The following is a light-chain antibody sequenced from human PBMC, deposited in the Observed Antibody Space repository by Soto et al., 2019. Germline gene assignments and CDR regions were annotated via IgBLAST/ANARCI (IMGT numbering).Light chain of an antibody. V-gene: IGLV2-8*01. J-gene: IGLJ1*01. CDR1: SSDVGNYVY. Sequence: QSVLTQPPSASGSPGQSVTISCTGTSSDVGNYVYVSWYQQHPGKAPKLMIYEVNKRPPGVPDRFSGSKSGNTASLTVSGLQTEDEADYYCSSYAGVSNFYVFGTGTQLTVL. CDR3: SSYAGVSNFYV. CDR2: EVN.